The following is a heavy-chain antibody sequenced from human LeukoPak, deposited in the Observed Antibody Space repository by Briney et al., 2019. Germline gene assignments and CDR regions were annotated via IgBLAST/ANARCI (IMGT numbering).Heavy chain of an antibody. CDR1: GFTFSSYA. V-gene: IGHV3-23*01. CDR3: ARDGIMITFGGVIDPFDY. CDR2: FSGSGSST. J-gene: IGHJ4*02. Sequence: GGSLRLSCAASGFTFSSYAMSWVRQAPGKGLEWVSGFSGSGSSTYYADSVKGRFTISRDNAKNSLYLQMNSLRAEDTAVYYCARDGIMITFGGVIDPFDYWGQGTLVTVSS. D-gene: IGHD3-16*02.